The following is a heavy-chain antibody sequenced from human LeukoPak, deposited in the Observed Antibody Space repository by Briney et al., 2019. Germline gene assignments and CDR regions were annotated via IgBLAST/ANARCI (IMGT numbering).Heavy chain of an antibody. CDR3: AREGAARNFDY. D-gene: IGHD6-6*01. CDR1: GGSVSSGTYY. J-gene: IGHJ4*02. Sequence: PSETLSLTCTVSGGSVSSGTYYWTWIRQPAGKGLEWIGRTYISGSTNFDPSLKSRVSILLDTSQNQFSLKLSSVTAADTAVYYCAREGAARNFDYWGQGILVTVSS. CDR2: TYISGST. V-gene: IGHV4-61*02.